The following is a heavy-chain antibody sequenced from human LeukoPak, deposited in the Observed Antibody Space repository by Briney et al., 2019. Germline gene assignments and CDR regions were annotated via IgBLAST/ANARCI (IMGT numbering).Heavy chain of an antibody. V-gene: IGHV1-3*01. J-gene: IGHJ3*02. CDR3: ARDSTTFGVVYREVGAFDI. CDR1: GYTFTSYA. D-gene: IGHD3-3*01. CDR2: INAGNGNT. Sequence: ASVKVSCKASGYTFTSYAMHWVRQAPGQRLEWMGWINAGNGNTKYSQKFQGRVTITRDTSASTAYMELSSLRSEDTAVYYCARDSTTFGVVYREVGAFDIWGQGTMVTVSS.